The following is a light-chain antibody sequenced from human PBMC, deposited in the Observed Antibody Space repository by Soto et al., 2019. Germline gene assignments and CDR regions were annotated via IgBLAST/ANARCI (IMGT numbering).Light chain of an antibody. CDR2: DAS. Sequence: DIQMTQSPSSLSASVGDRVTITCQASQDISNYLNWYQQKPGKATKLLIYDASNLETGVPSRFSGSGSGTDFTCTISRLQPEDIATYYCQQYDNRPPLTFGGGNKVEIK. V-gene: IGKV1-33*01. J-gene: IGKJ4*02. CDR3: QQYDNRPPLT. CDR1: QDISNY.